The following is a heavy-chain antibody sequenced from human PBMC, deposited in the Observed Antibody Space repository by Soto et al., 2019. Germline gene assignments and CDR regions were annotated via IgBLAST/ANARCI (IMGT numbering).Heavy chain of an antibody. CDR3: AKDLWFNF. CDR2: ISGSGGST. Sequence: GESLKISCKGSGYSFSIYAMSWVRQAPGKGLEWVSAISGSGGSTYYADSVKGRFTISRDNSKNTLYLQMNSLRAEDTAVYYCAKDLWFNFWGQGTTVTVSS. CDR1: GYSFSIYA. V-gene: IGHV3-23*01. J-gene: IGHJ6*02. D-gene: IGHD1-1*01.